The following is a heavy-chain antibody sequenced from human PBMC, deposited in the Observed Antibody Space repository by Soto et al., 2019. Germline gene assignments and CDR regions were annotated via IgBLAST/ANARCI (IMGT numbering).Heavy chain of an antibody. CDR2: ISYDGSNK. J-gene: IGHJ6*02. V-gene: IGHV3-30*18. CDR1: GFTFSSYG. D-gene: IGHD1-26*01. Sequence: QVQLVESGGGVVQPGRSLRLSCAASGFTFSSYGMHWVRQAPGKGLEWVAVISYDGSNKYYADSVKGRFTISRDNSKNTLYLQMNSLRAEDTAVYYCAKDVVVGATTGLGDYYYYYGMDVWGQGTTLTVSS. CDR3: AKDVVVGATTGLGDYYYYYGMDV.